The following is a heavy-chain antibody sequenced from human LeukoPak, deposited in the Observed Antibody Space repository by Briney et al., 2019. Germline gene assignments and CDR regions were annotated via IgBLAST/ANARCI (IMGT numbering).Heavy chain of an antibody. V-gene: IGHV3-48*01. J-gene: IGHJ4*02. CDR1: GFTFSSYD. CDR3: ARDRYDSSHYYHY. D-gene: IGHD3-22*01. CDR2: ISRSSSII. Sequence: GGSLRLSCAASGFTFSSYDMNWVRQAPGKGLEWVSYISRSSSIIYYADSVKGRFTISRDNAKNSLYLQMNSLRGEDTAVYYCARDRYDSSHYYHYWGQGTLVTVSA.